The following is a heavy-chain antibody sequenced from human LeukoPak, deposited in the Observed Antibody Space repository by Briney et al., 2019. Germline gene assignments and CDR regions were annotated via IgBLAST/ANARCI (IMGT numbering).Heavy chain of an antibody. D-gene: IGHD1-26*01. CDR1: GFSFSDFY. CDR3: AREARGSGRDFDY. CDR2: IGTRSNPI. Sequence: GGSLRLSCAASGFSFSDFYMSWIRQAPGMGLEWISYIGTRSNPIYYADSVKGRFTISRDDGKNSLYLQMNSLRDEDTAVYFCAREARGSGRDFDYWGQGILVTVSS. J-gene: IGHJ4*02. V-gene: IGHV3-11*01.